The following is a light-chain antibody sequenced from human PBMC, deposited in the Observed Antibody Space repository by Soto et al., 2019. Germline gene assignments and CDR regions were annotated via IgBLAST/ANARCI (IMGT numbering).Light chain of an antibody. CDR2: EVS. CDR3: MQSMQLPTWT. V-gene: IGKV2D-29*01. Sequence: DIVMTQTPLSLSVTPGQPASISCKASQSLLHSDGKTYFYWYLQKAGQPPQVLIYEVSNRVSGVPDRFSGSGSGTDFTLKISRVEAEDVGVYYCMQSMQLPTWTFGQGTKVELK. CDR1: QSLLHSDGKTY. J-gene: IGKJ1*01.